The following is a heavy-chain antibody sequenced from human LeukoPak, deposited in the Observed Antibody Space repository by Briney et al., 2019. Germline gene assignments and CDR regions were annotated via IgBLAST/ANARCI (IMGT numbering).Heavy chain of an antibody. CDR2: IWYDGSNK. CDR1: GFTFSSYG. CDR3: ARDREGIVVVVAAMVYFDY. J-gene: IGHJ4*02. D-gene: IGHD2-15*01. Sequence: GGSLRLSCAASGFTFSSYGMHWVRQAPGKGLEWVAVIWYDGSNKYYADSVKGRFTISRDNYRNTLYLQMNSLRAEDTAVYYCARDREGIVVVVAAMVYFDYWGQGTLVTVSS. V-gene: IGHV3-33*01.